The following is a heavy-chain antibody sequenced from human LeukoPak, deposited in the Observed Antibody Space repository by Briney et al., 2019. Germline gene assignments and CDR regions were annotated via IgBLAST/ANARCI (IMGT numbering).Heavy chain of an antibody. D-gene: IGHD3-22*01. CDR2: VFHSGST. CDR3: ARQLYSDSSA. Sequence: SETLSLTCDVSDFSIITTYYWGWIRQPPGEGLEWIGNVFHSGSTYYNPSLKSRVTISVDKPKNQFSLKLRSVTAADTAVYYCARQLYSDSSAWGQGTMVTVSS. V-gene: IGHV4-38-2*01. J-gene: IGHJ3*01. CDR1: DFSIITTYY.